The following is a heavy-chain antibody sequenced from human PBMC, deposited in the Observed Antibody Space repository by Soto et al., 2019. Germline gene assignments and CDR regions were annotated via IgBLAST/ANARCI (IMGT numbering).Heavy chain of an antibody. CDR1: GYSFTSYW. CDR3: AGGGVRGVITRTRDYYGMDV. CDR2: IYPGDSDT. Sequence: GESLKISCKGSGYSFTSYWIGWVRQMPGKGLEWTGIIYPGDSDTGYSPSFQGQVTISADKSISTAYLQWSSLKASDTAMYYCAGGGVRGVITRTRDYYGMDVWGQGT. J-gene: IGHJ6*02. V-gene: IGHV5-51*01. D-gene: IGHD3-10*01.